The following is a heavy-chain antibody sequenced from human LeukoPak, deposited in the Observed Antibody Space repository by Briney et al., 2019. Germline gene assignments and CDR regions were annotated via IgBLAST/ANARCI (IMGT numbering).Heavy chain of an antibody. CDR3: AKVYVVFSPHYFDY. CDR1: GFTFKIYA. J-gene: IGHJ4*02. Sequence: GGSLRRSCAAYGFTFKIYAMNWLPQAPGRGREWISSITGSGGTTYHADSVKGRVTISRDNSKNTLYMQMNSLRAEDTAIYYCAKVYVVFSPHYFDYWGQGALVTVSS. CDR2: ITGSGGTT. D-gene: IGHD2-8*01. V-gene: IGHV3-23*01.